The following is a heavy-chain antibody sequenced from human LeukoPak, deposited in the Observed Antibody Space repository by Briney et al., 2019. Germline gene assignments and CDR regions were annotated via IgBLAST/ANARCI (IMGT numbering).Heavy chain of an antibody. J-gene: IGHJ2*01. CDR1: GGSISDSGYY. D-gene: IGHD1-26*01. Sequence: SETLSLTCTVSGGSISDSGYYWGWIRQPPGTGLERLGSIHYSGSTYYNPSLKSRVTISVDTSKNQVSLRLSSVTAADTAVYYCATEGIVGATGAFDLWGRGTLVTVSS. CDR2: IHYSGST. CDR3: ATEGIVGATGAFDL. V-gene: IGHV4-39*02.